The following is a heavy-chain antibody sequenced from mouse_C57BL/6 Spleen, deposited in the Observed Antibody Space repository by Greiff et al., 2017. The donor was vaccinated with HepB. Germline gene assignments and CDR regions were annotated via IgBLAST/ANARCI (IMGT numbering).Heavy chain of an antibody. V-gene: IGHV1-61*01. Sequence: QVQLKESGAELVRPGSSVKLSCKASGYTFTSYWMDWVKQRPGQGLEWIGNIYPSDSETHYNQKFKDKATLTVDKSSSTAYMQLSSLTSEDSAVYYCARENYGSSPWYFDVWGTGTTVTVSS. CDR1: GYTFTSYW. J-gene: IGHJ1*03. CDR2: IYPSDSET. D-gene: IGHD1-1*01. CDR3: ARENYGSSPWYFDV.